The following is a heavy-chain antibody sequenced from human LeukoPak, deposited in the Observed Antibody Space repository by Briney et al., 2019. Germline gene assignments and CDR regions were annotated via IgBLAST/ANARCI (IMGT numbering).Heavy chain of an antibody. D-gene: IGHD1-26*01. CDR2: IYRSGST. CDR1: GYSISSGYY. CDR3: ARTGAGYYYYYMDV. V-gene: IGHV4-38-2*02. Sequence: SETLSLTCTVSGYSISSGYYWGWIRQPPGKGLGWIGTIYRSGSTYSNPSLRGRVTISVDTSKNQFSLKLSSVTAADTAVYYCARTGAGYYYYYMDVWGKGTTVTVSS. J-gene: IGHJ6*03.